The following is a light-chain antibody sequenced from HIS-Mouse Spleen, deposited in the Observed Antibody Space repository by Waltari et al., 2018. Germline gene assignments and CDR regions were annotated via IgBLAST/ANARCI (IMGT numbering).Light chain of an antibody. CDR1: ALPKNY. Sequence: SYELTQPPSVSVSPGQTARITCPGDALPKNYASWYQQKSGQAPVLVIYEDSKRPSGTPERFSGSSSGTMATLTISGAQVEDEADYYCYSTDSSGNHRVFGGGTKLTVL. V-gene: IGLV3-10*01. CDR3: YSTDSSGNHRV. J-gene: IGLJ2*01. CDR2: EDS.